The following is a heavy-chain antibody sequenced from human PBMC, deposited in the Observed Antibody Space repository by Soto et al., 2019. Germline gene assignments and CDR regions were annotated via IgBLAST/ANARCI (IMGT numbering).Heavy chain of an antibody. CDR1: GFSVSSNY. CDR3: ARDPFSQYSHETSGFHK. V-gene: IGHV3-53*02. D-gene: IGHD3-22*01. J-gene: IGHJ4*02. CDR2: IYSGGDT. Sequence: EVQLVETGGGLIQPGGSLRLSCAASGFSVSSNYMNWVRQSPGKGLEWVSVIYSGGDTHYTDSVKGRFTVSRDTSENTLFLEMKSLTAEDTAIYYCARDPFSQYSHETSGFHKRGLGTLVTVSS.